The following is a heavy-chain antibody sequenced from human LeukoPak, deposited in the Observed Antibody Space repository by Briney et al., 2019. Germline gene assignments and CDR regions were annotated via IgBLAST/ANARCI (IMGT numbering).Heavy chain of an antibody. V-gene: IGHV1-69*13. Sequence: ASVEVSCKASGGTFSSYAISWVRQAPGQGLEWMGGIIPIFGTANYAQKFQGRVTITADESTSTAYMELSSLRSEDTAVYYCARGGMATITGNYYYYYGMDVWGQGTTVTVSS. D-gene: IGHD5-24*01. CDR3: ARGGMATITGNYYYYYGMDV. J-gene: IGHJ6*02. CDR1: GGTFSSYA. CDR2: IIPIFGTA.